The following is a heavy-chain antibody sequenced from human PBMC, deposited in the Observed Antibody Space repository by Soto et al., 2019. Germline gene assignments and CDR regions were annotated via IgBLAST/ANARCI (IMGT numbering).Heavy chain of an antibody. D-gene: IGHD6-13*01. J-gene: IGHJ4*02. CDR3: AVVASSQAFFDY. Sequence: SETLSLTCAVSGGSISRSNWWSWVRQPPGKGLEWIGEIYHSGSTNYNPSLKSRVTISVDKSKNQFSLKLSSVTAADTAVYYCAVVASSQAFFDYWGQGTLVTVSS. CDR2: IYHSGST. V-gene: IGHV4-4*02. CDR1: GGSISRSNW.